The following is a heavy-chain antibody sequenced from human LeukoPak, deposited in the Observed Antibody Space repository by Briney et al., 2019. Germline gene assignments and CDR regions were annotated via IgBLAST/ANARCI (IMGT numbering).Heavy chain of an antibody. V-gene: IGHV3-48*01. CDR2: ISSDSSTI. Sequence: GGSLRLSCAASGFTFSSYAMNWVRQAPGKGLEWLSYISSDSSTIYSADSVKGRFTISRDNAKNSLYLQMHSLRAEDTAVYYCGGVYGGIDYWGQGTMVTVSS. CDR3: GGVYGGIDY. CDR1: GFTFSSYA. D-gene: IGHD2-8*02. J-gene: IGHJ4*02.